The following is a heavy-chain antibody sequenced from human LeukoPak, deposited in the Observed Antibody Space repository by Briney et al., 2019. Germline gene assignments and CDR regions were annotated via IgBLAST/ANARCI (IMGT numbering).Heavy chain of an antibody. CDR1: GGSISSYY. D-gene: IGHD3-22*01. J-gene: IGHJ4*02. CDR2: IYYSGST. CDR3: ARGHYYDSVDY. V-gene: IGHV4-59*01. Sequence: SETLSLTCTVSGGSISSYYWSWIRQPPGKGLEWIGYIYYSGSTNYNPSLKSRVTISVDTSKNQFSLKLSSVTAADTAVYYCARGHYYDSVDYWGQGTLVTVSS.